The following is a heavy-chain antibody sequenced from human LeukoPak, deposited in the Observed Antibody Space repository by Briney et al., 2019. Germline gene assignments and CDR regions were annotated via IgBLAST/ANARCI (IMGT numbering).Heavy chain of an antibody. CDR3: AKGGYFDLLYV. J-gene: IGHJ3*01. CDR2: IYTSGST. Sequence: SETLSLTCTVSGGSISSYYWSWIRQPAGKGLEWIGRIYTSGSTNYNSSLRSRVTMSVDTSKNQFSLNLRSVTAADTAIYFCAKGGYFDLLYVWGQGTMVLVSS. CDR1: GGSISSYY. V-gene: IGHV4-4*07. D-gene: IGHD2/OR15-2a*01.